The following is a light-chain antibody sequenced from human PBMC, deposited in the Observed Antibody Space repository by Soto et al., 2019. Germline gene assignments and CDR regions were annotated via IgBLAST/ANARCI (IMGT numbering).Light chain of an antibody. CDR3: SSSTNSNPLV. CDR1: KNDIGSSDY. CDR2: GVS. J-gene: IGLJ3*02. V-gene: IGLV2-14*01. Sequence: QSVLTQPASVSASPGQSITISCTGGKNDIGSSDYVSWYQQHPGKAPKLIIYGVSNRPSGTSDRFSGSKSGNTASLTISGLQAGGGADYYFSSSTNSNPLVFGGGTKLTAL.